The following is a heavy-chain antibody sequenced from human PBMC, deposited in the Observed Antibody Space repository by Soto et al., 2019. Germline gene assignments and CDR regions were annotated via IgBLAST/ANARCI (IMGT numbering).Heavy chain of an antibody. Sequence: DVQLVESGGGLVQPGRSPRLSCTASGFTFDDYAMHWVRQAPGKGLEWVSGISWNSGSIGYADSVKGRFTISRDNAKNSLYLQMNSLRAEDTALYYCAKDMGPDGYTTFDYWGQGTLVTVSS. J-gene: IGHJ4*02. D-gene: IGHD5-12*01. CDR3: AKDMGPDGYTTFDY. V-gene: IGHV3-9*01. CDR1: GFTFDDYA. CDR2: ISWNSGSI.